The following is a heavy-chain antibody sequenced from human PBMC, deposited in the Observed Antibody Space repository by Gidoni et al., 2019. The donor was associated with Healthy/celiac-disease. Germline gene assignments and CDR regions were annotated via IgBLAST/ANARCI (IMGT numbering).Heavy chain of an antibody. Sequence: SSYGMHWGRQAPGKGLEWVAVIWYDGSNKYYADSVKGRFTISRDNSKNTLYLEMNSLRAEDTAVYYCARDGTIFGVVINYYGMDVWGQGTTVTVSS. CDR1: SSYG. CDR3: ARDGTIFGVVINYYGMDV. V-gene: IGHV3-33*01. D-gene: IGHD3-3*01. J-gene: IGHJ6*02. CDR2: IWYDGSNK.